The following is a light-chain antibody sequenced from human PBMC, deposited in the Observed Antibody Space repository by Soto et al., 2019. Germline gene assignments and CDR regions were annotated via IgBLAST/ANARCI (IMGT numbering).Light chain of an antibody. CDR2: DAS. V-gene: IGKV3-20*01. Sequence: EIVLTQYPGALSLSPGESATLSCRASQSVSDTHVAWYQQRPGQAPRLLIYDASRRDIGVPDRFIGSGSATDFTLTISGLEPEDFAVYFCHQYGTSPQTFGQGTKVEIK. CDR1: QSVSDTH. CDR3: HQYGTSPQT. J-gene: IGKJ1*01.